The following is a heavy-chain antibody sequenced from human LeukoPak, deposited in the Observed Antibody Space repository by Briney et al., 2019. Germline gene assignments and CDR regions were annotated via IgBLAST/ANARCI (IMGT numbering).Heavy chain of an antibody. CDR2: ISAYNGNT. CDR3: ANSYYYDSSGYFPVYFQH. V-gene: IGHV1-18*01. Sequence: ASVKVSCKASGYTFTSYGISWVRQAPGQGLEWMGWISAYNGNTNYAQKLQGRVTMTTDTSTSTAYMELRSLRSDDTAVYYCANSYYYDSSGYFPVYFQHWGQGTLVTVSS. J-gene: IGHJ1*01. D-gene: IGHD3-22*01. CDR1: GYTFTSYG.